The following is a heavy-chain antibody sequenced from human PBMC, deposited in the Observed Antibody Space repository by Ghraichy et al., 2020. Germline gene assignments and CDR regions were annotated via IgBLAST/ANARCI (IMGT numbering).Heavy chain of an antibody. CDR1: GGSISNYY. V-gene: IGHV4-59*01. D-gene: IGHD6-6*01. J-gene: IGHJ6*03. CDR2: IYYSGST. CDR3: ARANSSSSGTYYYYYFMDV. Sequence: SETLSLTCAVSGGSISNYYWTWIRQAPGRGLEWIGYIYYSGSTNYNPSLESRVTMSIDTSKSQFSLEVTSVTAADTAVYYCARANSSSSGTYYYYYFMDVWGRGISVTVSS.